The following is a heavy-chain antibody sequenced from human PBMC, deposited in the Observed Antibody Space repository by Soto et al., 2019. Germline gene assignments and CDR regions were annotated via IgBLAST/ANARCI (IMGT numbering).Heavy chain of an antibody. Sequence: GGSLRLSCAASGFTFSSYAMSWVRQAPGKGLEWVSAISGSGGSTYYADSVKGRFTISRDNSKNTLYLQMNSLRVEDTAVYYCAKDPGYYDSSGYYTFDPWGQGTQVTVSS. V-gene: IGHV3-23*01. J-gene: IGHJ5*02. CDR1: GFTFSSYA. D-gene: IGHD3-22*01. CDR2: ISGSGGST. CDR3: AKDPGYYDSSGYYTFDP.